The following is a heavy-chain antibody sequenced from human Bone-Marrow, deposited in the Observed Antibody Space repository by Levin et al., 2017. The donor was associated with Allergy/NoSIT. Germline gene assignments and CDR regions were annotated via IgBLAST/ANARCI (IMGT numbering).Heavy chain of an antibody. CDR2: ISSDGRNT. D-gene: IGHD3-16*01. Sequence: GESLKISCAASGFSLSDFGMHWVRQAPGKGLEWVAVISSDGRNTYYADSVKGRFNISRDTSKNTVFLQMSTLREDDTAVYYCAKDLGLRRYDWLFYFDHWGQGILLTVSS. CDR3: AKDLGLRRYDWLFYFDH. V-gene: IGHV3-30*18. J-gene: IGHJ4*02. CDR1: GFSLSDFG.